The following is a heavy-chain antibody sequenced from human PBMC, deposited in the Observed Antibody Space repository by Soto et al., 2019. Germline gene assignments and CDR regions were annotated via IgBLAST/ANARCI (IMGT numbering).Heavy chain of an antibody. V-gene: IGHV1-18*01. CDR3: ARGGSEGITIFGVVIYYYYMDV. Sequence: ASVKVSCKASGYTFTSYGISWVRQAPGQGLEWMGWISAYNGNTNYAQKLQGRVTMTTDTSTSTAYMELRSLRSDDTAVYYCARGGSEGITIFGVVIYYYYMDVWGKGTTVTVSS. J-gene: IGHJ6*03. D-gene: IGHD3-3*01. CDR1: GYTFTSYG. CDR2: ISAYNGNT.